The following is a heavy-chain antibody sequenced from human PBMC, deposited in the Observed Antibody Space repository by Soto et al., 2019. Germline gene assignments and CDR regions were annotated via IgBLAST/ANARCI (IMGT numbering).Heavy chain of an antibody. CDR2: INPNSGGT. Sequence: ASVKVSCKASGYTFTGYYMHWVRQAPGQGLEWMGWINPNSGGTNYAQKFQGRVTMTRDTSISTAYMELSRLRSDDTAVYYCARDYNWTYSHQACFDTWGQGTLVTVSS. CDR1: GYTFTGYY. J-gene: IGHJ5*02. CDR3: ARDYNWTYSHQACFDT. V-gene: IGHV1-2*02. D-gene: IGHD1-7*01.